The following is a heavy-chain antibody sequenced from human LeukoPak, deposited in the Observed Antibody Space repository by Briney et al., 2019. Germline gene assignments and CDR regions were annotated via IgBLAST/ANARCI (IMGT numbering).Heavy chain of an antibody. D-gene: IGHD2-2*01. CDR1: GFTFSGSA. CDR2: IRSKANSYAT. V-gene: IGHV3-73*01. Sequence: GGSLRLSCAASGFTFSGSAMNWVRQASGKGLEWVGRIRSKANSYATAYAASVKGRFTISRDNSKNTLYLQMNSLRAEDTAVYYCAKDSGPGGYQLLLDYWGQGTLVTVSS. J-gene: IGHJ4*02. CDR3: AKDSGPGGYQLLLDY.